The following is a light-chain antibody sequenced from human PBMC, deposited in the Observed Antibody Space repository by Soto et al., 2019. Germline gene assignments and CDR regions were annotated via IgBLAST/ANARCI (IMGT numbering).Light chain of an antibody. CDR3: QQYGSSPFT. CDR2: DAS. V-gene: IGKV3-20*01. CDR1: QTVSISY. J-gene: IGKJ2*01. Sequence: EIVLTQSPGTLSLSPGERATLSCRASQTVSISYLAWYQQKPGQAPRLLIYDASSRATGIPDRNSGSGSGTDFTLTISRLEPEDFAVYYCQQYGSSPFTFGQGTKLEIK.